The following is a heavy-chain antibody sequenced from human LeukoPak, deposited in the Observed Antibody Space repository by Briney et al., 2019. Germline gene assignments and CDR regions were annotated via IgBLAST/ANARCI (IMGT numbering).Heavy chain of an antibody. CDR2: IGVDSGNT. D-gene: IGHD5-24*01. J-gene: IGHJ4*02. V-gene: IGHV3-48*01. CDR1: GFTFSDYS. Sequence: GSLRLSCAASGFTFSDYSMNWVRQAPGKGLEWISYIGVDSGNTNYADSVKGRFTISGDKAKNSLYLQMNSLRVEDTAVYYCARDYKYAFDNWGQGTLVTVSS. CDR3: ARDYKYAFDN.